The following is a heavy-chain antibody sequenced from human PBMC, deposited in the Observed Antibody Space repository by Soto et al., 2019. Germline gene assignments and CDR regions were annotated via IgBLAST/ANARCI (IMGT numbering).Heavy chain of an antibody. CDR1: GGSISSSSYY. J-gene: IGHJ4*02. CDR3: ARIQRITMIVGAFDY. D-gene: IGHD3-22*01. CDR2: IYYSGST. Sequence: SETLSLTCTVSGGSISSSSYYWGWIRQPPGKGLEWIGSIYYSGSTYYNPSLKSRVTISVDTSKNQFSLKLSSVTAADTAVYYCARIQRITMIVGAFDYWGQGTLVTVSS. V-gene: IGHV4-39*01.